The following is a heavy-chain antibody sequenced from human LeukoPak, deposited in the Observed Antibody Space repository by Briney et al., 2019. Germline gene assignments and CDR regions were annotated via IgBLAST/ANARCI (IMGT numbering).Heavy chain of an antibody. CDR3: ARGGVEGIVGATTYGY. J-gene: IGHJ4*02. D-gene: IGHD1-26*01. CDR2: ISAYNGNT. V-gene: IGHV1-18*01. Sequence: GASVKVSCKASGYTFTSYGISWVRQAPGQGLEWMGWISAYNGNTDYAQKLQGRVTMTTDTSTSTAYMELRSLRSDDTAVYYCARGGVEGIVGATTYGYWGQGTLVTVSS. CDR1: GYTFTSYG.